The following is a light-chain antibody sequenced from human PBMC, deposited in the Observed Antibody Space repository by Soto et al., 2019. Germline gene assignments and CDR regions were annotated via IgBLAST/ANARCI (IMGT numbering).Light chain of an antibody. Sequence: DIVMTQSPLSLPVTPGEPASISCRSSQSLLHSNGYNYLDWYLQKPGQSPQLLIYLGSNRASGVPDRFSGSGSGTDFTLKISRVEAEDVGVYYCMQALQTPCTSGPGTKVDIK. CDR1: QSLLHSNGYNY. V-gene: IGKV2-28*01. CDR2: LGS. CDR3: MQALQTPCT. J-gene: IGKJ3*01.